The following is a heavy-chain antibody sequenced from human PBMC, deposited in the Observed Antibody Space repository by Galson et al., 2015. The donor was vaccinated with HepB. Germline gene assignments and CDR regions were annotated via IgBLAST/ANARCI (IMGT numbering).Heavy chain of an antibody. D-gene: IGHD3-22*01. Sequence: SLRLSCAASGFTFSSYSMNWVRQAPGKGLEWVSYISSSSSTIYYADSVKGRFTISRDNAKNSLYLQMNSLRAEDTAVYYCARDPYYDSSGNPGYWGQGTLVTVSS. J-gene: IGHJ4*02. CDR2: ISSSSSTI. CDR1: GFTFSSYS. CDR3: ARDPYYDSSGNPGY. V-gene: IGHV3-48*04.